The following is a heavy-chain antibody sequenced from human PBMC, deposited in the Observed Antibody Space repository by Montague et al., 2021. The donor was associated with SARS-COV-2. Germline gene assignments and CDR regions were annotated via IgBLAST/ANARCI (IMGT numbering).Heavy chain of an antibody. CDR3: AGVTLITMIVVVQGYGMDV. V-gene: IGHV4-39*07. Sequence: SETLSLTCTVSGGSISSSSYYWGWIRQPPGKGLEWIGSIYYSGSTYYNPSLKSRVTISVDTSKNQFSLKLSSVTAADTAVYYCAGVTLITMIVVVQGYGMDVWGQGTTVTVSS. CDR1: GGSISSSSYY. D-gene: IGHD3-22*01. J-gene: IGHJ6*02. CDR2: IYYSGST.